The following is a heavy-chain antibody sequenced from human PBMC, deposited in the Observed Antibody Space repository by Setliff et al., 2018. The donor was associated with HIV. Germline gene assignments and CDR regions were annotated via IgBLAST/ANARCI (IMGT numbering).Heavy chain of an antibody. CDR1: GGSFSGYY. Sequence: SETLSLTCAVYGGSFSGYYWSWIRQPPGKGLEWIGEINHSGSTNYNPSLKSRVTISVDMSKNQFSLKLSSVTAADTAVYYCARGSKGGFFDYWGQGTLVTASS. D-gene: IGHD3-16*01. CDR3: ARGSKGGFFDY. CDR2: INHSGST. V-gene: IGHV4-34*01. J-gene: IGHJ4*02.